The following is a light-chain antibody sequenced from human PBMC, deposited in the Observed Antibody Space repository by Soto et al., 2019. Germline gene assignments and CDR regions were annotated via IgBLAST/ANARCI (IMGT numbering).Light chain of an antibody. V-gene: IGKV1-33*01. Sequence: IQRTQSPSSLSASVGDRVTITCQASQGINNYLNWYQQKPGNAPKLLIFDTSDLETGVPSRFSGRGSGTDFTFTISSLQPEDVAAYYCQQYHTLPITFGGGTKV. CDR3: QQYHTLPIT. CDR1: QGINNY. J-gene: IGKJ4*01. CDR2: DTS.